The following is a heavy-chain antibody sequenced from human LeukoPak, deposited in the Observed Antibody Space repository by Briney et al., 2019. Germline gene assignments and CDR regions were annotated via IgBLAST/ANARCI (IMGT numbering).Heavy chain of an antibody. D-gene: IGHD4-17*01. CDR2: ISGSGGST. CDR3: ARLGAFYGDFDY. Sequence: GGSLRLSCAASGFTFSSYAMSWVRQAPGKGLEWVSAISGSGGSTYYADSVKGRFTISRDNAKNSLYLQMNSLRAEDTALYYCARLGAFYGDFDYWGQGPLVTVSS. J-gene: IGHJ4*02. V-gene: IGHV3-23*01. CDR1: GFTFSSYA.